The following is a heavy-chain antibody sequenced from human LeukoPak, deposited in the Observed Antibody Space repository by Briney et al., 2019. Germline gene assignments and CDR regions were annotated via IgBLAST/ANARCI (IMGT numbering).Heavy chain of an antibody. J-gene: IGHJ4*02. CDR1: GFTFSTYT. Sequence: GGSLRLSCTASGFTFSTYTMNWVRQAPGKGLEWVSYISSSSTIYYAVSVKGRFTISRDNANNSLYLQMSSLRAEDTAVYYCAKSTYKDIVATRFDYWGQGTLVTVSS. D-gene: IGHD5-12*01. V-gene: IGHV3-48*01. CDR2: ISSSSTI. CDR3: AKSTYKDIVATRFDY.